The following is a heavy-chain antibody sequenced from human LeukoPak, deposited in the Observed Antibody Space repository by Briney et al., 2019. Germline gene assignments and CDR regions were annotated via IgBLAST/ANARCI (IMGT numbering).Heavy chain of an antibody. V-gene: IGHV3-23*01. Sequence: GGSLRLSCAASGFTFSSYAMSWVRQAPGKGPEWVSAISHSGGTTYYADSVKGRFTITRDNSKNTLYLQMNSLRAEDTAVYYCAKANVKYCSGGSCFDAFDIWGQGTMVTVSS. CDR1: GFTFSSYA. CDR2: ISHSGGTT. D-gene: IGHD2-15*01. CDR3: AKANVKYCSGGSCFDAFDI. J-gene: IGHJ3*02.